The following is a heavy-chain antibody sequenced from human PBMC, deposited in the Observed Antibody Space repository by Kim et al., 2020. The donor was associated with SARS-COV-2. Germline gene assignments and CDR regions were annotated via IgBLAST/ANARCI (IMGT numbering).Heavy chain of an antibody. CDR3: ARGYCGGDCYSDFDY. Sequence: GGSLRLSCAASGFTFSSYSMNWVRQAPGKGLEWVSYISSSSSTIYYADSVKGRFTISRDNAKNSLYLQMNSLRDEDTAVYYCARGYCGGDCYSDFDYWGQGTLVTVSS. J-gene: IGHJ4*02. CDR2: ISSSSSTI. V-gene: IGHV3-48*02. CDR1: GFTFSSYS. D-gene: IGHD2-21*02.